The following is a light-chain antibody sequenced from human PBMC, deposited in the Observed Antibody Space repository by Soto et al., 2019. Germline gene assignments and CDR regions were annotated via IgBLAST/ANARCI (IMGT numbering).Light chain of an antibody. J-gene: IGKJ1*01. CDR1: QSLLHRNGKIY. CDR2: LGS. V-gene: IGKV2-28*01. Sequence: EIVMTQSPLALPVTPGEPASISCRSSQSLLHRNGKIYLGWYVQKPGQSPQVLIYLGSNRAAGVPDRFSGSGSGTDFTLKISRVEAEDVGVYYCMQVLEAPGWTFGQGTKLEIK. CDR3: MQVLEAPGWT.